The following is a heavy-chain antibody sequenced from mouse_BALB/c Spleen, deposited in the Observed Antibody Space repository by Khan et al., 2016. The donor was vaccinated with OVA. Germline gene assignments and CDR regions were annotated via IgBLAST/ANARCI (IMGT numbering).Heavy chain of an antibody. J-gene: IGHJ2*01. CDR1: GYSITSGYG. V-gene: IGHV3-2*02. CDR2: ISYSGST. Sequence: VKLEESGPGLVKPSQSLSLTCTVTGYSITSGYGWNWIRQFPGNTLEWMGYISYSGSTNYKPSLKSRISITRDTSKNQFLLQVNSVTTEDTATYYCARTARIKYWSQGTTLTVSS. D-gene: IGHD1-2*01. CDR3: ARTARIKY.